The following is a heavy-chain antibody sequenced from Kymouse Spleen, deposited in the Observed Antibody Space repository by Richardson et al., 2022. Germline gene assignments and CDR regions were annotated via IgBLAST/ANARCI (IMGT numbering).Heavy chain of an antibody. CDR1: GGSFSGYY. CDR3: ARRDDYGGNSDAFDI. V-gene: IGHV4-34*01. Sequence: QVQLQQWGAGLLKPSETLSLTCAVYGGSFSGYYWSWIRQPPGKGLEWIGEINHSGSTNYNPSLKSRVTISVDTSKNQFSLKLSSVTAADTAVYYCARRDDYGGNSDAFDIWGQGTMVTVSS. D-gene: IGHD4-23*01. CDR2: INHSGST. J-gene: IGHJ3*02.